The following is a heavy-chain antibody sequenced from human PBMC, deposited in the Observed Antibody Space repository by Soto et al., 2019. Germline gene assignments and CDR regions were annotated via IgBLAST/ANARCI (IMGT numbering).Heavy chain of an antibody. CDR1: GGSISSGGYY. D-gene: IGHD3-9*01. Sequence: PSETLSLTCTVSGGSISSGGYYWSWIRQHPRKGLEWIGYIYYSGSTYYDPSLKSRVTISVDTSKNQFSLKLSSVTAADTAVYYCARAYYDILTGYSGANWFDPWGQGTLVTVSS. CDR2: IYYSGST. V-gene: IGHV4-31*03. J-gene: IGHJ5*02. CDR3: ARAYYDILTGYSGANWFDP.